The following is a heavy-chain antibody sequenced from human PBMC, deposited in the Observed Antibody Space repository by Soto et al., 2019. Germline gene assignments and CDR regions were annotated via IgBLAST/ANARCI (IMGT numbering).Heavy chain of an antibody. V-gene: IGHV3-74*02. J-gene: IGHJ3*02. CDR2: LDSDESSR. CDR3: AGSLGSKNAFDI. Sequence: EVQLVESGGGLVQPGGSLRLSCAASGFTFTSHWMHWFRQAPGKGLLWVSRLDSDESSRNYADSVKGRFTISRDNVKNTLYLQMNSLRAEDTAIYYCAGSLGSKNAFDIWGPGTKVTVSS. D-gene: IGHD3-16*01. CDR1: GFTFTSHW.